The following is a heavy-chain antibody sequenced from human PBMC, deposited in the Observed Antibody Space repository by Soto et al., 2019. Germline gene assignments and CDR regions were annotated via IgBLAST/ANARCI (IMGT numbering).Heavy chain of an antibody. CDR3: ARQIGRGSSSRDH. CDR1: GGSISSSDYW. V-gene: IGHV4-39*01. D-gene: IGHD6-6*01. Sequence: QLQLQESGPGLVKPAETLSLTCTVSGGSISSSDYWWGWIRKPPGKGLEWIGSISYTGSTYDNPALKSRVLITVEPSTNQFSLRLSSVTAADTAVYYCARQIGRGSSSRDHWGQGTLVTVSS. CDR2: ISYTGST. J-gene: IGHJ4*02.